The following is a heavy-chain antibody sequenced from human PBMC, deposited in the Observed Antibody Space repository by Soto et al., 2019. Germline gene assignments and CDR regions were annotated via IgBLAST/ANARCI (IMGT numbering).Heavy chain of an antibody. J-gene: IGHJ4*02. V-gene: IGHV3-64*01. D-gene: IGHD6-13*01. CDR3: ARAAAGTRYFDY. CDR2: ISSNGGST. Sequence: EVQLVESGGGLVQPGGSLRLSCAASGFTFSSYAMHWVRQAPGKGLEYVSAISSNGGSTYYANSVKGRFTISRDNSKNTLYLQMGSLRAEDMAVYYCARAAAGTRYFDYWGQGTLVTVSS. CDR1: GFTFSSYA.